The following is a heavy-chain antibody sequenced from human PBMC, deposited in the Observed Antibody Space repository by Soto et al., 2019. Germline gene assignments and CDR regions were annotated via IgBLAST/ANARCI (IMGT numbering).Heavy chain of an antibody. V-gene: IGHV1-2*04. J-gene: IGHJ6*02. Sequence: ASVKVSCKASGYTFTGYYMHWVRQAPGQGLEWMGWINPNSGGTNYAQKFQGWVTMTRDTSISTAYMELSRLRSDDTAVYYCARASYGDYGGYYYGMDVWGQGTTVTVSS. CDR3: ARASYGDYGGYYYGMDV. CDR1: GYTFTGYY. CDR2: INPNSGGT. D-gene: IGHD4-17*01.